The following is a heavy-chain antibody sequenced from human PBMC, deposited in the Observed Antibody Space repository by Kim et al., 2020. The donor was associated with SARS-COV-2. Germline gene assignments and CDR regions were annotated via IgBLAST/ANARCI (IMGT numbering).Heavy chain of an antibody. CDR3: ASHKGVYGSLDS. J-gene: IGHJ4*02. D-gene: IGHD6-19*01. CDR2: IDPSDSYI. Sequence: GESLKISCEGSGYSFTSYWISWVRQMPGKGLEWMGKIDPSDSYIIYIPSFQGHVTFSADKSITTAYLQWSSLKASDTAMYYCASHKGVYGSLDSWGQGTLVTVPS. V-gene: IGHV5-10-1*01. CDR1: GYSFTSYW.